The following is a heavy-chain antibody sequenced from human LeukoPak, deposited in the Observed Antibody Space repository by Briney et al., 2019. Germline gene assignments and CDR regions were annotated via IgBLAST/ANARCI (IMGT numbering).Heavy chain of an antibody. CDR1: GGSISSYY. D-gene: IGHD3-3*01. J-gene: IGHJ3*02. Sequence: PSETLSLTCTVSGGSISSYYWSWIRQPAGKGLEWIGRIYTSGSTNYNPSLKSRVTISVDTSKNQFSLKLSSVTAADTAVYYCASTYDFWSGPRVDAFDIWGQGTMVTVSS. CDR2: IYTSGST. V-gene: IGHV4-4*07. CDR3: ASTYDFWSGPRVDAFDI.